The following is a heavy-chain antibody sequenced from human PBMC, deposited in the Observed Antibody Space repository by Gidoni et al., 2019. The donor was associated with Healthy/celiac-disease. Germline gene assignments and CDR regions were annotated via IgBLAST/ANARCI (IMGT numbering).Heavy chain of an antibody. CDR1: GFTFDDYA. D-gene: IGHD7-27*01. CDR3: AKGRWGRSPFDY. J-gene: IGHJ4*02. CDR2: ISWNSGSI. Sequence: EVQLVESGGGLVQPGRSLRLSCAASGFTFDDYAMHWVRQAPGKGLGWVSGISWNSGSIGYADSVKGRFTISRDNAKNSLYLQMNSLRAEDTALYYCAKGRWGRSPFDYWDQGTLVTVSS. V-gene: IGHV3-9*01.